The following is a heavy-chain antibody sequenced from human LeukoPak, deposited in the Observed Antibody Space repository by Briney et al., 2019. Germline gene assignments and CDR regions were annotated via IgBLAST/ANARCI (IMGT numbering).Heavy chain of an antibody. J-gene: IGHJ4*02. CDR1: GGSISSYY. D-gene: IGHD3-22*01. CDR3: ARQYYYDSSFDY. Sequence: SETLSLTCTVSGGSISSYYWSWIRQPPGKGLEWIGYIYYSGSTNYNPSLKSRVTISVDTSKNQFSLKLSSVTAADTAVYYCARQYYYDSSFDYWAQGTLVSVSS. CDR2: IYYSGST. V-gene: IGHV4-59*08.